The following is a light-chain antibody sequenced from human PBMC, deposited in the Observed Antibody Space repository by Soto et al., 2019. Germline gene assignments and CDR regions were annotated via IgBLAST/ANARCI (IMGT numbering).Light chain of an antibody. V-gene: IGKV1-9*01. CDR1: HNNSNF. J-gene: IGKJ1*01. Sequence: FSQSPSFLSASVVASVXIXXLSSHNNSNFLAWYQQKPGKPPKLLIYGVSTLETGVPERFSGSGSGTEFTLTISSLQAEDVAVYYCQQFDSSPRTFGQGTIV. CDR2: GVS. CDR3: QQFDSSPRT.